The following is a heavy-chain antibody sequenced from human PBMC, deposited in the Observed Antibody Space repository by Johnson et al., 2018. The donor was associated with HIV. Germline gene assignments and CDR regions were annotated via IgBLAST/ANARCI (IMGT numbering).Heavy chain of an antibody. CDR3: AREGAWEVRPGAFDI. CDR1: GFTFSSYD. J-gene: IGHJ3*02. CDR2: IGTAGDT. Sequence: EQLVESGGGLVQPGGSLRLSCAASGFTFSSYDMHWVRQATGKGLEWVSAIGTAGDTYYPGSVKGRFTISRDNSKNTLYLQMNSLRAEDTAVYHCAREGAWEVRPGAFDIWGQGTTVTVSS. V-gene: IGHV3-13*01. D-gene: IGHD1-26*01.